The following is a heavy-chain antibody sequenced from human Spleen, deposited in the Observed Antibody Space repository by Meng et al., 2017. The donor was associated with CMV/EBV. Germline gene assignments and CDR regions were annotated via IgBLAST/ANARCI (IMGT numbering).Heavy chain of an antibody. CDR3: AKESVAAAHAVGYYGMDV. Sequence: SCAASGFTFSSYAMNWVRQAPGKGLEWVSVISGSGGSTYYADAVKGRFTISRDNSKNTLYLQMNNLSAEDRAVYYCAKESVAAAHAVGYYGMDVWGQGTTVTVSS. D-gene: IGHD2-2*01. CDR2: ISGSGGST. CDR1: GFTFSSYA. J-gene: IGHJ6*02. V-gene: IGHV3-23*01.